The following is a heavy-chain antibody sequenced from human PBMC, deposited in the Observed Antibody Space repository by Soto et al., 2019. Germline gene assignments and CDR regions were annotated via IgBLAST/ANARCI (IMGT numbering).Heavy chain of an antibody. CDR1: GGSFSGYY. Sequence: QVQLQQWGAGLLKPSETLSLTCAVYGGSFSGYYWSWIRQPPGKGLEWIGEINHSGSTNYNPSLKSRVTRSVDTSKYQFSLKLSSVTGADTAVYYCARGGPQRRMVGYCSGGSCYATFPFDYWCQGTLVTVSS. V-gene: IGHV4-34*01. J-gene: IGHJ4*02. D-gene: IGHD2-15*01. CDR3: ARGGPQRRMVGYCSGGSCYATFPFDY. CDR2: INHSGST.